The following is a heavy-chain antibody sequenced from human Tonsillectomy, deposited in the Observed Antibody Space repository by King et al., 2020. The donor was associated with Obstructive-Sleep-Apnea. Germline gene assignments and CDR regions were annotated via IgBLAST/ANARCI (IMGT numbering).Heavy chain of an antibody. CDR1: GGSISSYY. V-gene: IGHV4-59*08. J-gene: IGHJ4*02. Sequence: VQLQESGPGLVKPSETLSLTCTVSGGSISSYYWSWIRQPPGKGLEWIGYIYYSGSTNYNPYLKSRVTISVDTSKNQFSLKLSSVTAADTAVYYCARLPRYGGNFDYWGQGTLVTVSS. CDR2: IYYSGST. CDR3: ARLPRYGGNFDY. D-gene: IGHD4-23*01.